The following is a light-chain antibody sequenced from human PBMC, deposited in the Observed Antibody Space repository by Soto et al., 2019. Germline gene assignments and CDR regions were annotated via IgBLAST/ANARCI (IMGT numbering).Light chain of an antibody. CDR2: GAS. J-gene: IGKJ2*01. CDR3: QQYNSWPPKYT. Sequence: EIVMTQSPATLSVSPGERATLSCRASQSVSSYLAWYQQKPGQAPRLLIYGASTRATGIPARFSGSGSGTEFTLTISSLQSEDFAVYYCQQYNSWPPKYTFGQGTKLEIK. V-gene: IGKV3-15*01. CDR1: QSVSSY.